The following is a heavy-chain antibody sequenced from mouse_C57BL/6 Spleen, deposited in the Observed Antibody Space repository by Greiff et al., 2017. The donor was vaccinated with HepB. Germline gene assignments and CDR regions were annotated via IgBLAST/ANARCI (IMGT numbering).Heavy chain of an antibody. CDR3: AREGIGFAY. Sequence: EVQRVESGGGLVKPGGSLKLSCAASGFTFSSYAMSWVRQTPEKRLEWVATISDGGSYTYYPDNVKGRFTISRDNAKNNLYLQMSHLKSEDTAMYYCAREGIGFAYWGQGTLVTVSA. V-gene: IGHV5-4*01. J-gene: IGHJ3*01. CDR1: GFTFSSYA. CDR2: ISDGGSYT.